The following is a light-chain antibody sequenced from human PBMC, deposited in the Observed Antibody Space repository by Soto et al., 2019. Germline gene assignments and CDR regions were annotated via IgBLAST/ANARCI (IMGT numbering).Light chain of an antibody. Sequence: EIVLTQSPGTLSLSPGERATLSCRASQSVSSSNLAWYQQKPGQAPRLLIYGASRRATGIPDRFSGSGSGTDFTLTISRLEPEDFVLYFCQQYGSSPVTFGQGTKVDIK. CDR1: QSVSSSN. V-gene: IGKV3-20*01. CDR3: QQYGSSPVT. CDR2: GAS. J-gene: IGKJ1*01.